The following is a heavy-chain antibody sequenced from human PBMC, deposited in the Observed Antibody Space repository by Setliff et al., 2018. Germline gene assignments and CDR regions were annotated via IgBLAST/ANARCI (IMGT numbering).Heavy chain of an antibody. Sequence: SSETLSLTCTVSGDSISSRRSYWTWIRQSPAKGLEWIGYMYYSGDTNYNPSIKSRVTISVDTSKNQFSLELRSVPAADTAVYYCARLTPLHTPMALTFDYWGQGILVTVSS. CDR2: MYYSGDT. CDR1: GDSISSRRSY. J-gene: IGHJ4*02. D-gene: IGHD5-18*01. V-gene: IGHV4-61*01. CDR3: ARLTPLHTPMALTFDY.